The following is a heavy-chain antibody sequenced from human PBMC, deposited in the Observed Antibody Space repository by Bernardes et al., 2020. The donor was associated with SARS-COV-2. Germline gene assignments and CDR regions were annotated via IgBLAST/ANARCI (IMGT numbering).Heavy chain of an antibody. J-gene: IGHJ6*02. D-gene: IGHD5-12*01. CDR1: GFSLSTSGMC. CDR2: IDWDDDK. CDR3: ARIPVEMATIDYYYYGMDV. V-gene: IGHV2-70*01. Sequence: SCPTLVKPTQTLTLTCTFSGFSLSTSGMCVSWIRQPPGKALEWLALIDWDDDKYYSTSLKTRLTISKDTSKNQVVLTMTNMDPVDTATYYCARIPVEMATIDYYYYGMDVWGQGTTVTVSS.